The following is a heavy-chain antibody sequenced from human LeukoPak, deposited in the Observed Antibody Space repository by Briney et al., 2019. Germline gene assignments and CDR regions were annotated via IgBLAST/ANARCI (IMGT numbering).Heavy chain of an antibody. D-gene: IGHD3-10*01. J-gene: IGHJ4*02. CDR1: GXTFSNYW. CDR2: IKQDASEK. V-gene: IGHV3-7*04. Sequence: GGSLRLSCAASGXTFSNYWMSWVRQAPGKGLEWVANIKQDASEKYYVNSVKGRFTIFRDNAKNSLNLQMNSLRPEDTAVYYCARDGWRFGELSDYWGQGTLVTVSS. CDR3: ARDGWRFGELSDY.